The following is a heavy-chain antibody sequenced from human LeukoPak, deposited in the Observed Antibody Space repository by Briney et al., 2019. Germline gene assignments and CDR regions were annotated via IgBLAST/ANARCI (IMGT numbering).Heavy chain of an antibody. D-gene: IGHD2-2*01. CDR2: IYPGDSDT. Sequence: GESLKISCKGSGYRFTTYWIGWVRQLPGKGLEGMGFIYPGDSDTRYSPSFQGQVTISADKSISTAYLQWSSLKASDTAIYYCARPYCNSSSCYHFDSWGQGTLVTVSS. J-gene: IGHJ4*02. V-gene: IGHV5-51*01. CDR1: GYRFTTYW. CDR3: ARPYCNSSSCYHFDS.